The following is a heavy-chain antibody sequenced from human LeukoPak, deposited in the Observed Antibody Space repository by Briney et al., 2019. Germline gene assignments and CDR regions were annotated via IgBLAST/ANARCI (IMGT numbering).Heavy chain of an antibody. CDR1: GASISSYY. CDR3: ARAGTTRGGWPI. J-gene: IGHJ3*02. V-gene: IGHV4-59*01. D-gene: IGHD6-19*01. Sequence: SEPLSLTCSVSGASISSYYGRWIRQPPGKGPEWIGYIYYSGNTNYNPSLESRVTISVDTSKNQISLKLNSVTAADTAMYYCARAGTTRGGWPIWGQGTMVTVS. CDR2: IYYSGNT.